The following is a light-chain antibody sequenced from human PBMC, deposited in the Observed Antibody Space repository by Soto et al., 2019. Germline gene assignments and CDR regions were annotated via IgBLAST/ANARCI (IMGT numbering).Light chain of an antibody. CDR3: QKYSSAPFT. J-gene: IGKJ3*01. V-gene: IGKV1-27*01. CDR2: TAS. CDR1: QAISNS. Sequence: DIQMTQSPSSLSASVGDRVTITCRASQAISNSLAWYQQRPGEAPKLLIYTASTLQSGVPSRFSGSGSGTDFILTISSLQPEDVATYSCQKYSSAPFTFGPGTKVDV.